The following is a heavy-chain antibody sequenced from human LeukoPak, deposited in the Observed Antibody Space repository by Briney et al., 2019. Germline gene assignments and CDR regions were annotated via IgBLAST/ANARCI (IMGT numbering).Heavy chain of an antibody. CDR3: ARVIRYYYDSSGYYHNFLGYFDY. CDR2: ISSSSSYT. D-gene: IGHD3-22*01. V-gene: IGHV3-11*05. J-gene: IGHJ4*02. CDR1: GFTFSDYY. Sequence: GGSLRLSCAASGFTFSDYYMSWIRQAPGKGLEWVSYISSSSSYTNYADSVKGRFTISRDNAKNSLYLQMNSLRAEDTAVYYCARVIRYYYDSSGYYHNFLGYFDYWGQGTLVTVSS.